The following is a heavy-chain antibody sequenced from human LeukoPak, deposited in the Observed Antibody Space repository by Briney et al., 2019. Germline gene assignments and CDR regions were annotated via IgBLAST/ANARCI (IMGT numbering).Heavy chain of an antibody. J-gene: IGHJ4*02. V-gene: IGHV3-21*01. Sequence: PGGSLRLSCAASGFTFSSYSMNWVRQAPGKGPEWVSSISSSSSYIYYADSVKGRFTISRDNAKNSLYLQMNSLRAEDTAVYYCARDRYYYDSSGYFGATDYWGQGTLVTVSS. D-gene: IGHD3-22*01. CDR2: ISSSSSYI. CDR3: ARDRYYYDSSGYFGATDY. CDR1: GFTFSSYS.